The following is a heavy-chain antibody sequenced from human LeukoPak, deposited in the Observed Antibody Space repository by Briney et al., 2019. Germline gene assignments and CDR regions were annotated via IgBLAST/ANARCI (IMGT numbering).Heavy chain of an antibody. CDR1: GGSFSGYY. CDR2: INHSGST. J-gene: IGHJ3*02. Sequence: SETLSLTCAVYGGSFSGYYWSWIRQPPGKGLEWIGEINHSGSTNYHPSLKSRVTISVDTSKNQFSLKLSSVTAADTAVYYCARPRTNGYNFRAFDIWGQGTMVTVSS. V-gene: IGHV4-34*01. CDR3: ARPRTNGYNFRAFDI. D-gene: IGHD5-24*01.